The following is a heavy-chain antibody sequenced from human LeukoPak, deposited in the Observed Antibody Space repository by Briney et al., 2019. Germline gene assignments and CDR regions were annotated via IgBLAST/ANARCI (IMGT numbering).Heavy chain of an antibody. D-gene: IGHD6-6*01. CDR3: AEDRPKYSSSDDAFDI. Sequence: GGSLRLSCAASGFTFSSYGMHWVRQAPGKGLEWVAVIWYGGSNKYYADSVKGRFTISRDNSKNTLYLQMNSLRAEDTAVYYCAEDRPKYSSSDDAFDIWGQGTMVTVSS. CDR1: GFTFSSYG. CDR2: IWYGGSNK. J-gene: IGHJ3*02. V-gene: IGHV3-30*02.